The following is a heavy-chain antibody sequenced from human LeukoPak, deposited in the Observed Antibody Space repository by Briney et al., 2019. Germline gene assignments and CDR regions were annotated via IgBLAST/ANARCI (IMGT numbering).Heavy chain of an antibody. CDR1: GFTFSSYG. V-gene: IGHV3-30*18. D-gene: IGHD3-9*01. J-gene: IGHJ4*02. CDR3: AKESGYFDRLSFDY. CDR2: ISCDGSNK. Sequence: PGGSLRLSCAASGFTFSSYGMHWVRQAPGKGLEWVAVISCDGSNKYYADSVKGRFTISRDNSKNTLYLQMNSLRAEDTAVYYCAKESGYFDRLSFDYWGQGTLVTVSS.